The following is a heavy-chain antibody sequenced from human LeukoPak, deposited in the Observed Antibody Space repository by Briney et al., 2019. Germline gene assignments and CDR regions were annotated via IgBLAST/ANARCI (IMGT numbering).Heavy chain of an antibody. CDR2: IWYDGSNK. J-gene: IGHJ3*02. D-gene: IGHD3-10*01. CDR3: ALGVRGSDAFDI. V-gene: IGHV3-33*01. Sequence: PGRSLRLSCAASGSTFSSYGMHWVRQAPGKGLEWVAVIWYDGSNKYYADSVKGRFTISRDNSKNTLYLQMNSLRAEDTAVYYCALGVRGSDAFDIWGQGTMVTVSS. CDR1: GSTFSSYG.